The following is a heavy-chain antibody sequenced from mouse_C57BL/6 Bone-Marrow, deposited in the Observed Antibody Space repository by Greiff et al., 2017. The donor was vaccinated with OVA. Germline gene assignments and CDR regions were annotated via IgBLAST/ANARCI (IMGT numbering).Heavy chain of an antibody. V-gene: IGHV2-2*01. CDR3: AKGDGYYPCYWYFDV. CDR1: GFSLTSYG. CDR2: IWSGGST. D-gene: IGHD2-3*01. Sequence: VKLMESGPGLVQPSQSLSITCTVSGFSLTSYGVHWVRQSPGKGLEWLGVIWSGGSTDYNAAFISRLSISKDNSKSQVFFKMNSLQADDTAIYYCAKGDGYYPCYWYFDVWGTGTTVTVSS. J-gene: IGHJ1*03.